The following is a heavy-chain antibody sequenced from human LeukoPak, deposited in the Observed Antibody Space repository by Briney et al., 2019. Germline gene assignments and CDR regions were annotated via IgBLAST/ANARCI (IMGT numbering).Heavy chain of an antibody. Sequence: SGPTLVNPTPTLTLTCTFSGFSLTTSGVGVGWIRQPPGKALEWLALIYWDDDKRYSPSLKSRVTITKDTSKNQVVLTMTNMDPVDTATYYCSRTRRGQIGWTNDYWGQGTLVTVSS. D-gene: IGHD6-19*01. CDR1: GFSLTTSGVG. CDR3: SRTRRGQIGWTNDY. CDR2: IYWDDDK. J-gene: IGHJ4*02. V-gene: IGHV2-5*02.